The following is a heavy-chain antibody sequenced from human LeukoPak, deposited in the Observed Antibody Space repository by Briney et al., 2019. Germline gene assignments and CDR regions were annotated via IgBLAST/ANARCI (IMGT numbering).Heavy chain of an antibody. V-gene: IGHV3-33*01. CDR2: IWYDGSNK. CDR3: ARDRFYSSGTFFDY. D-gene: IGHD3-10*01. CDR1: GFTFSSYG. Sequence: GGSLRLSCAASGFTFSSYGMHWVRQAPGKGLEWVAVIWYDGSNKYYADSVKGRFAISRDNSQNTPYLQMNSLRTDDTTVYYCARDRFYSSGTFFDYWGRGTLVTVSS. J-gene: IGHJ4*02.